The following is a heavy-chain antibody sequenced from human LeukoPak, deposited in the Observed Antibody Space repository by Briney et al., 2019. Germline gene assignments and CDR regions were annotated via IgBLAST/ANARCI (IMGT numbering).Heavy chain of an antibody. D-gene: IGHD3-22*01. CDR2: SRNKANSYTT. CDR1: GFTFSDYY. CDR3: AKDPRITKIVVNGFFDY. J-gene: IGHJ4*02. Sequence: GALRLSCAASGFTFSDYYMDWVRQAPGKGLEWVGRSRNKANSYTTEYAASVKDRFTISRDDSKNSLYLQMNSLKTEDTAVYYCAKDPRITKIVVNGFFDYWGQGTLVTVSS. V-gene: IGHV3-72*01.